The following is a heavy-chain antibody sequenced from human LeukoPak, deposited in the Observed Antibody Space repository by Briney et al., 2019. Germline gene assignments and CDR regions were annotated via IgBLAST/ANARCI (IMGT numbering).Heavy chain of an antibody. Sequence: GASVKVSCKASGYTFTSYDITWVRQAPGQGLEWMGWISAYNGNTNYAQKFQGRVTMTRDTSTSTVYMELSSLRSEDTAVYYCARAAHTGWGQGTLVTVSS. V-gene: IGHV1-18*01. D-gene: IGHD4-17*01. J-gene: IGHJ4*02. CDR3: ARAAHTG. CDR1: GYTFTSYD. CDR2: ISAYNGNT.